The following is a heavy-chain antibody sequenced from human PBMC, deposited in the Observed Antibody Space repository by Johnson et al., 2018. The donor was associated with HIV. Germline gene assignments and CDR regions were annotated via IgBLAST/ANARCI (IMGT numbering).Heavy chain of an antibody. CDR3: ARDGRDLVTRGAFDI. CDR2: INTDGSTT. CDR1: GFTVSSNY. Sequence: EVQLVESGGGLVQPGGSLRISCAASGFTVSSNYMSWVRQAPGKGLVWVSRINTDGSTTSYADSVKGRFTISRDNSNNMVYLQMDSLRPEDTAVYYCARDGRDLVTRGAFDIWGQGTVVTVSS. D-gene: IGHD5-18*01. J-gene: IGHJ3*02. V-gene: IGHV3-66*02.